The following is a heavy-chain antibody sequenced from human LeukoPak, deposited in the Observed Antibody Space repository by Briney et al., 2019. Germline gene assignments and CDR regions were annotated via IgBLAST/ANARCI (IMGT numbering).Heavy chain of an antibody. V-gene: IGHV4-39*01. CDR1: GGSISSSSYY. J-gene: IGHJ5*02. CDR3: ARSFGDRSGYFPQPLSFDP. D-gene: IGHD3-22*01. CDR2: IYYSGST. Sequence: SETLSLTCTVSGGSISSSSYYWGWIRQPPGKGLEWIGSIYYSGSTYYNPSLKSRVTIYVDTSKNQCSLKLSSVTAADTAVYYCARSFGDRSGYFPQPLSFDPWGQGTLVAVSS.